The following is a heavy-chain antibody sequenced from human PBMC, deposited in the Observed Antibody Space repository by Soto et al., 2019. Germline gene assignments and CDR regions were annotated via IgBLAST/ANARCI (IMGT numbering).Heavy chain of an antibody. Sequence: EVQLVESGGGLVQPGRSLRLSCAASGFTFDDYAMHWVRQAPGKGLEWVSGISWNSGKIGYADSVKGRFTLSRDNANNSLYLQMNSLRPEDTAFYYCAKEIVGAINYWGQGTLVTVSS. J-gene: IGHJ4*02. V-gene: IGHV3-9*01. CDR3: AKEIVGAINY. CDR2: ISWNSGKI. D-gene: IGHD1-26*01. CDR1: GFTFDDYA.